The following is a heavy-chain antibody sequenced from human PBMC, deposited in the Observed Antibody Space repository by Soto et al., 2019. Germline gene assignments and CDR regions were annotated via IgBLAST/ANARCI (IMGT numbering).Heavy chain of an antibody. CDR2: IWYDGSNK. CDR1: GFTFSNYG. CDR3: AAGEPLNY. V-gene: IGHV3-33*01. D-gene: IGHD3-10*01. J-gene: IGHJ4*02. Sequence: QMQLVESGGGVVQPGRSLRLSCAASGFTFSNYGMHWVRQAPGKGLEWVAIIWYDGSNKYYADSVKGRFTISRDNSKNTVYLQMNSLRAEDTHMYYCAAGEPLNYRGQGTLVTVSS.